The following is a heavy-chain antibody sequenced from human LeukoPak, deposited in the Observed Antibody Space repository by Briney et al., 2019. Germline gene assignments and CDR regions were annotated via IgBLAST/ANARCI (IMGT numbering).Heavy chain of an antibody. CDR1: GGTFSSYA. V-gene: IGHV7-4-1*02. Sequence: ASVKVSCTASGGTFSSYAISWVRQAPGQGLEWMGWINTNTGNPTYAQGFTGRFVFSLDTSVSTAYLQISSLKAEDTAVYYCALTPSGSYPFDDWGQGTLVTVSS. CDR2: INTNTGNP. D-gene: IGHD1-26*01. CDR3: ALTPSGSYPFDD. J-gene: IGHJ4*02.